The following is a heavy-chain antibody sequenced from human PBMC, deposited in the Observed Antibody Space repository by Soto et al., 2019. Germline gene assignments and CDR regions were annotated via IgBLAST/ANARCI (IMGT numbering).Heavy chain of an antibody. V-gene: IGHV1-69*04. Sequence: SVKVSCKASGGTFSSCTISWVRQAPGQGLEWMGRIIPILGIANYAQKFQGRVTITADKSTSTAYMELSSLRSEDTAVYYCARDREFHGWFDPWGQGTLVTVSS. D-gene: IGHD2-21*01. CDR3: ARDREFHGWFDP. CDR2: IIPILGIA. CDR1: GGTFSSCT. J-gene: IGHJ5*02.